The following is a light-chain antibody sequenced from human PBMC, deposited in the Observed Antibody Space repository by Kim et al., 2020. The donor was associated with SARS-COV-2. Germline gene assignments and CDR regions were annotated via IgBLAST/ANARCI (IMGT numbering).Light chain of an antibody. Sequence: SYELTQPPSVSVSPGQTASITCSGDKLGDKYACWYQQKPGQSPVLVIYQDSKRPSGIPERFSGSNSGNTATLTISGTQAMDEADYYCQAWDSSTWVFGGGTQLIVL. CDR2: QDS. V-gene: IGLV3-1*01. CDR3: QAWDSSTWV. CDR1: KLGDKY. J-gene: IGLJ3*02.